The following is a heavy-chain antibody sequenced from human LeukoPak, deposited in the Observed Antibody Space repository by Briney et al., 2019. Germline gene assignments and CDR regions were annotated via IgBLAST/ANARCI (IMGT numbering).Heavy chain of an antibody. D-gene: IGHD1-26*01. J-gene: IGHJ4*02. CDR3: AREVTLVGATSFDY. CDR2: IYHSGST. CDR1: GYSISSGYY. Sequence: PSETLSLTCTVSGYSISSGYYWGWIRQPPGKGLEWIGNIYHSGSTYHNPSLKSRVTISVDTSKNQFSLKLSSVTAADTAVYYCAREVTLVGATSFDYWGQGTLVTVSS. V-gene: IGHV4-38-2*02.